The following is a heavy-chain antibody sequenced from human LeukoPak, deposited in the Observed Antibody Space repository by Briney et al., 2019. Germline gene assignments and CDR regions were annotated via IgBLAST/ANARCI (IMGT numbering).Heavy chain of an antibody. J-gene: IGHJ5*02. Sequence: SETLSFTCAVYGGSFSTYYWSWIRQPPGKGLEWIEEVNHGGSTNYNPSLKSRVTISVDTSTNQFSLKLSSVTAADTAVYYCARAPPYCSSTSCYPNRWFDPWGQGTLVTVSS. CDR2: VNHGGST. D-gene: IGHD2-2*01. CDR3: ARAPPYCSSTSCYPNRWFDP. CDR1: GGSFSTYY. V-gene: IGHV4-34*01.